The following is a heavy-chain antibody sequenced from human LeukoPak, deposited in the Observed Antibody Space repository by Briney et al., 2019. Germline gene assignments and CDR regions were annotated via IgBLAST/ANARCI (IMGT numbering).Heavy chain of an antibody. CDR3: AKMKGHPLPKYYMDV. Sequence: PGGSLRLSCAASGFTFSNFAMSWVRRTPGKGLEWVSGIINSGDTLYGDSVKGRFTISRDHSKNTLYLEMNSLRAEDTAIYYCAKMKGHPLPKYYMDVWGQGTTVTVSS. V-gene: IGHV3-23*01. CDR2: IINSGDT. J-gene: IGHJ6*01. D-gene: IGHD1-26*01. CDR1: GFTFSNFA.